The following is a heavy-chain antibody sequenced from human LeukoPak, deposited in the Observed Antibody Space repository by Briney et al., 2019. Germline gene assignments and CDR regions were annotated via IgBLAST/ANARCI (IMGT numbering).Heavy chain of an antibody. D-gene: IGHD6-19*01. CDR2: IRYDGSNK. J-gene: IGHJ4*02. V-gene: IGHV3-30*02. Sequence: GGSLRLSCAASGFTFSSYGMHWVRQAPGKGLEWVAFIRYDGSNKYYADSVKGRFTISRDNSKNTLYLQMNSLRAEDTAVYYCAKLPSDGSGWYLGEYYFDYWGQGTLVTVSS. CDR3: AKLPSDGSGWYLGEYYFDY. CDR1: GFTFSSYG.